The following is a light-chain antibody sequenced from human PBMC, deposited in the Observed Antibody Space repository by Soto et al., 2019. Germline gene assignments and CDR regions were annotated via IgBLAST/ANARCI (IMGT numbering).Light chain of an antibody. CDR2: EVS. CDR3: SSYTGSSTPYV. CDR1: SSDIGTYKY. Sequence: QSVLTQPASVSGSPGQSITISCTGTSSDIGTYKYVSWYQHPPGKAPKLMIYEVSNRPSGVSNRFSGYKSGNTASLTISGLQAEHEADYYCSSYTGSSTPYVFGSGTKVTVL. V-gene: IGLV2-14*01. J-gene: IGLJ1*01.